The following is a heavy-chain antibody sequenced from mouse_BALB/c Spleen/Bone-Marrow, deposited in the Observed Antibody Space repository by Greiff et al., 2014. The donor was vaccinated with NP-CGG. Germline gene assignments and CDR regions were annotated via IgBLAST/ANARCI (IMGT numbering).Heavy chain of an antibody. CDR3: ARHHRYAYYFDY. CDR1: GYTFISSW. CDR2: IHPNSANT. Sequence: QVQLQQSGSVLVRPGASVKLSCKTSGYTFISSWMHWAKQRPGQGLEWIGEIHPNSANTNYNEKFKGKATLTVDTSSSTAYVDLSSLTSEDAAVYYCARHHRYAYYFDYWGQGTTLTVSS. J-gene: IGHJ2*01. D-gene: IGHD2-14*01. V-gene: IGHV1S130*01.